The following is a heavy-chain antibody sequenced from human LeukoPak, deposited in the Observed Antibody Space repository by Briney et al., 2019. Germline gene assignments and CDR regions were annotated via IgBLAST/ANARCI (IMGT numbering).Heavy chain of an antibody. V-gene: IGHV3-23*01. D-gene: IGHD6-19*01. J-gene: IGHJ4*02. CDR3: AKDQSGWSY. CDR2: ISSSGGST. Sequence: GGSLRLSCAASGFTFSSYAMTWVRQAPGEGLEWVSVISSSGGSTYYADSVKGRFTISRDNSKNTLYLQMNSLRAEDTAVYYCAKDQSGWSYWGQGTLVTVSS. CDR1: GFTFSSYA.